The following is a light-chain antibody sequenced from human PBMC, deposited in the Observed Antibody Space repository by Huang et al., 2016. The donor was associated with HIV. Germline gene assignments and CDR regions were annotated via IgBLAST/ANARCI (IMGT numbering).Light chain of an antibody. CDR1: QGITNS. J-gene: IGKJ3*01. Sequence: DIQMTQSPSSLSESVGDRVTITGRASQGITNSLAWVQQKPGKAPKSLIYAASRLLSGVPAKFSGSGSGTDFPLTISSLQPEDFATYYCQQYHKYPLTFGPGTKVDLK. V-gene: IGKV1-16*02. CDR3: QQYHKYPLT. CDR2: AAS.